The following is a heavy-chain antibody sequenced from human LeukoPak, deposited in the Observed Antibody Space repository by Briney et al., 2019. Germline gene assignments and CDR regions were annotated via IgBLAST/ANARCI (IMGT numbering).Heavy chain of an antibody. CDR1: GVSMSAYQ. D-gene: IGHD2-21*01. J-gene: IGHJ4*02. CDR2: INTKGAT. V-gene: IGHV4-4*09. Sequence: PSETPSLTCTVSGVSMSAYQWSWVRQSPEKGLEGIGCINTKGATSYNPSLKSRVTTSVDTSKSQFSLRLTSVTAADTAVYYCATSNDAKIAPFDHWGQGAPVTVSS. CDR3: ATSNDAKIAPFDH.